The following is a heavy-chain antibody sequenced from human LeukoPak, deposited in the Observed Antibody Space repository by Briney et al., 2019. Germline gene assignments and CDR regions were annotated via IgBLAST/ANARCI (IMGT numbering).Heavy chain of an antibody. Sequence: SETLSLTCTVSGGSISSYYWSWIRQPPGKGLEWIGYIYYSGSTNYNPSLKSRVTISVDTSKNQFSLKLSSVTAADTAVYYCAKETCSSTSCLYYYYGMDVWGQGTTVTVSS. D-gene: IGHD2-2*01. CDR1: GGSISSYY. J-gene: IGHJ6*02. CDR2: IYYSGST. V-gene: IGHV4-59*01. CDR3: AKETCSSTSCLYYYYGMDV.